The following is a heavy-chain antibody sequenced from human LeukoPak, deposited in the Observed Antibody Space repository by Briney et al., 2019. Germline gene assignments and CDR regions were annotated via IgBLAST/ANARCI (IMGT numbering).Heavy chain of an antibody. D-gene: IGHD6-19*01. CDR2: IWYDGSNK. CDR3: ARESSSGPDAFDI. V-gene: IGHV3-33*01. J-gene: IGHJ3*02. CDR1: GFTFSSYG. Sequence: GGSLRLSCAASGFTFSSYGMHWVRQAPGKGLEWVAVIWYDGSNKYYADSVKGRFTISRDNSKNTLYLQMNSLRAEDTAVYYCARESSSGPDAFDIWGQGTMVTVSS.